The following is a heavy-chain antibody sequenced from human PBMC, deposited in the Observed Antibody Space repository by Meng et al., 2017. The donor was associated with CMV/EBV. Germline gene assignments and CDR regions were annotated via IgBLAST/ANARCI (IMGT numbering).Heavy chain of an antibody. CDR1: GFTFDDYG. J-gene: IGHJ6*02. V-gene: IGHV3-20*04. CDR3: AREDVVVPAANETFYYYGTDV. CDR2: INWNGGST. D-gene: IGHD2-2*01. Sequence: GESLKISCAASGFTFDDYGMSWVRQAPGKGLEWVSGINWNGGSTGYADSVKGRFTISRDNAKNSLYLQMNSLRAEDTALYYCAREDVVVPAANETFYYYGTDVWGQGTTVTVSS.